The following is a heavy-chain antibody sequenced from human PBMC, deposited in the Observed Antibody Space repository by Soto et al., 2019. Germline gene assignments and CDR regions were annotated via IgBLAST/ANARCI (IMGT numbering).Heavy chain of an antibody. CDR3: ASTEDFFDY. V-gene: IGHV4-31*03. CDR2: IFYSGST. J-gene: IGHJ4*02. CDR1: RGSLTSGTYY. Sequence: SETLSLTCSVSRGSLTSGTYYWSWIRQHPGKGLEWIGYIFYSGSTDYNPSLKSRVNISVDTSKNQFSLKLSSVTAADTAVYYCASTEDFFDYWGQGTLVTVSS.